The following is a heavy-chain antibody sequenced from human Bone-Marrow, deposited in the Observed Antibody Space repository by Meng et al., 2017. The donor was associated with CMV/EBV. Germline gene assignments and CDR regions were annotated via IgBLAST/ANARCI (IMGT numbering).Heavy chain of an antibody. J-gene: IGHJ4*02. V-gene: IGHV4-39*01. CDR3: ASFFYPTYHDSSGTYLDY. CDR2: IYYSGST. CDR1: GGSISSSSYY. Sequence: SETLSLTCTVSGGSISSSSYYWGWNRQPPGQGVEWMGSIYYSGSTYYNPSLKRRVTISVDTSKNQFFLKLSSVTAADTAVYYCASFFYPTYHDSSGTYLDYWGQGTLVTVSS. D-gene: IGHD3-22*01.